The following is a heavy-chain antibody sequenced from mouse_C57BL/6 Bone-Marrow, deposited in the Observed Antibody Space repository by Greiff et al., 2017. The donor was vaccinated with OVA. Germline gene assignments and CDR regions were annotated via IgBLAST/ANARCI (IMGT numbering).Heavy chain of an antibody. CDR2: IDPSDSET. J-gene: IGHJ3*01. D-gene: IGHD2-4*01. CDR3: ASAYYDYFAY. Sequence: QVQLQQSGAELVRPGSSVKLSCKASGYTFTSYWMHWVKQRPIQGLEWIGNIDPSDSETHYNQKFKDKATLTVDKSSSTAYMQLSSLTSEDSAVYYCASAYYDYFAYWGQGTLVTVSA. CDR1: GYTFTSYW. V-gene: IGHV1-52*01.